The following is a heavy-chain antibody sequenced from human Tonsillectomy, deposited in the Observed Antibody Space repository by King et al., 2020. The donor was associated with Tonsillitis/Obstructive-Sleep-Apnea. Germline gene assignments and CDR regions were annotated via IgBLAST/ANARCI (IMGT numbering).Heavy chain of an antibody. CDR2: IYSGGST. Sequence: VQLVESGGGLVQPGGSLRLSCAASGFTVSSNYMSWVRQAPGKGLEWVSVIYSGGSTYYADSVKGRFTISRDNSKNTLYLQMNSLRAEDTAVYYCARVGLLSNKYCSSTSCYVPPGEAPVYYYYYYYMDVWGKGTTVTVSS. V-gene: IGHV3-66*01. CDR3: ARVGLLSNKYCSSTSCYVPPGEAPVYYYYYYYMDV. D-gene: IGHD2-2*01. CDR1: GFTVSSNY. J-gene: IGHJ6*03.